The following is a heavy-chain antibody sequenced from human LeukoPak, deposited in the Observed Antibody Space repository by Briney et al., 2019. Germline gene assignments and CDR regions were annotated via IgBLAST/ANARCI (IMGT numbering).Heavy chain of an antibody. CDR2: IYHSGST. D-gene: IGHD3-10*01. CDR1: GYSISSGYY. V-gene: IGHV4-38-2*02. CDR3: ARLTPGSYYGSGSYYNPVYFDY. J-gene: IGHJ4*02. Sequence: SETLSLTCTVSGYSISSGYYWGWIRQPPGKGLEWIGSIYHSGSTYYNPSLKSRVTISVDTSKNQFSLKLSSVTAADTAVYYCARLTPGSYYGSGSYYNPVYFDYWGQGTLVTVSS.